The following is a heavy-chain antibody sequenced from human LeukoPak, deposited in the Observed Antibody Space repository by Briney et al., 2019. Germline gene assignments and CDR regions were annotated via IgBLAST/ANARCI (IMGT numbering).Heavy chain of an antibody. J-gene: IGHJ4*02. CDR3: AKVADYGGNSDFDY. CDR2: ISGSGGST. CDR1: GFTFSSYS. V-gene: IGHV3-23*01. D-gene: IGHD4-23*01. Sequence: GGSLRLSCAASGFTFSSYSMNWVRQAPGKGLEWVSAISGSGGSTYYADSVKGRFTISRDNSKNTLYLQMNSLRAEDTAVYYCAKVADYGGNSDFDYWGQGTLVTVSS.